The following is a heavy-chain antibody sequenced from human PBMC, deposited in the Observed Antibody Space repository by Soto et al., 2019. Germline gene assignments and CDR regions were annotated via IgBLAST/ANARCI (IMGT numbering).Heavy chain of an antibody. V-gene: IGHV4-59*01. D-gene: IGHD2-2*01. J-gene: IGHJ5*02. Sequence: SETLSLTCTVSGGSISSYYWSWIRQPPGKGLEWIGYIYYSGSTNYNPSLKSRVTISVDTSKNQFSLKLSSVTAADTAVYYCARALRGVPNWFDPWGQGTLVTVSS. CDR3: ARALRGVPNWFDP. CDR2: IYYSGST. CDR1: GGSISSYY.